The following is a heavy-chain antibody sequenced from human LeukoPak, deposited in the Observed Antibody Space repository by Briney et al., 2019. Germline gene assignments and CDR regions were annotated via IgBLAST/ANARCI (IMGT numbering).Heavy chain of an antibody. Sequence: PSQTLSLTCTVSGGSISSDTYYWSWIRQPAGKGLEWIGRIYTSGSTTYNSSLRSRLTISLDTSKNQFSLKLSSVTAADTAVYYCARYGYSYGYRYYFDYWGQGTLVTVSS. CDR2: IYTSGST. CDR3: ARYGYSYGYRYYFDY. CDR1: GGSISSDTYY. V-gene: IGHV4-61*02. D-gene: IGHD5-18*01. J-gene: IGHJ4*02.